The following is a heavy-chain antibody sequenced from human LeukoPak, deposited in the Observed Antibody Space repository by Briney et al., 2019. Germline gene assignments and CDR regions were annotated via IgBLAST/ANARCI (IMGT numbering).Heavy chain of an antibody. J-gene: IGHJ6*03. CDR1: GGSFSGYY. D-gene: IGHD3-10*01. Sequence: SETLSLTCAVYGGSFSGYYWGWIRQPPGKGLEWIGEINHSGSTNYNPSLKSRVTISVDTSKNQFSLKLSSVTAADTAVYYCARRGLYGSGSYPYYYYYYMDVWGKGTTVTISS. CDR2: INHSGST. V-gene: IGHV4-34*01. CDR3: ARRGLYGSGSYPYYYYYYMDV.